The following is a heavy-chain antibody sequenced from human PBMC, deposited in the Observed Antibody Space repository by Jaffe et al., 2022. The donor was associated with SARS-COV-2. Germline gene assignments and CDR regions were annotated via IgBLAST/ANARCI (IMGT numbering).Heavy chain of an antibody. J-gene: IGHJ6*02. Sequence: QVQLQESGPGLLKPSQTLSLTCTVSGGSIRSSDYYWTWIRQPAGKGLEWMGRMYVGGPTNYDPSLRSRLTISVDTSQNRLSLNLRSVTAADTAVYYCARGKRVAGNLWVAPAPTQDRYYGMDVWGQGTTVIVSS. D-gene: IGHD3-10*01. CDR1: GGSIRSSDYY. CDR3: ARGKRVAGNLWVAPAPTQDRYYGMDV. CDR2: MYVGGPT. V-gene: IGHV4-61*02.